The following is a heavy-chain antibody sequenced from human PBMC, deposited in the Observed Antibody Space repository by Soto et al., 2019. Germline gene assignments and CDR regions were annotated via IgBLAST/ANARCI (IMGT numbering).Heavy chain of an antibody. V-gene: IGHV3-23*01. CDR3: AKDRCGHVDDYYYAIDV. Sequence: GGSLSLSCAASGFTFSSYAMSWVRQAPGRGLEWVSGIRRSGGTTYHADSVKGRFTISRDNSKNTLYLQMNSLRAEDTAVYYCAKDRCGHVDDYYYAIDVWGQGTTVTVSS. J-gene: IGHJ6*02. CDR2: IRRSGGTT. D-gene: IGHD3-16*01. CDR1: GFTFSSYA.